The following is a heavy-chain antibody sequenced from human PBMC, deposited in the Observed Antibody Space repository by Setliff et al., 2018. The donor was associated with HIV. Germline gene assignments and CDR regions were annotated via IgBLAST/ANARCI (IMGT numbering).Heavy chain of an antibody. V-gene: IGHV4-59*01. J-gene: IGHJ5*02. CDR2: IYNSVTT. Sequence: SETLSLTCIVSGASISSNTWSWIRQAPGKGLQWIGFIYNSVTTNYNPSLKSRVTISLDTSKNQFSLKLTSVTAADTAVYYCARGGTRSNWFGPWGQGTLVTV. CDR1: GASISSNT. CDR3: ARGGTRSNWFGP.